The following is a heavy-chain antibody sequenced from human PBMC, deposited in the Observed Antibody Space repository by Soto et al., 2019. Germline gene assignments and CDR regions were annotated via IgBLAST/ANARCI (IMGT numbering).Heavy chain of an antibody. CDR1: VLSFSGYY. CDR2: INHSGST. D-gene: IGHD3-22*01. Sequence: SETLSLTCAFYVLSFSGYYWSCIRHPPGKWLEWIGEINHSGSTNYNPSLKSRVTISVDTSKNQFSLKLSSVTAADTAVYYCAHYYDSSGFDYWGQGTLVNVS. CDR3: AHYYDSSGFDY. J-gene: IGHJ4*02. V-gene: IGHV4-34*01.